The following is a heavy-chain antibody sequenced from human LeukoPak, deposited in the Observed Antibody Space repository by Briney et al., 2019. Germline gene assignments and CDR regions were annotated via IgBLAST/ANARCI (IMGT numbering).Heavy chain of an antibody. V-gene: IGHV1-2*02. CDR2: INPTSGGT. D-gene: IGHD4-17*01. J-gene: IGHJ4*02. CDR1: GYTFIGYY. Sequence: ASVKVSCKASGYTFIGYYIHWVRQAPGQGLEWMGWINPTSGGTNYALRFQGRVTMTRDTSITTAYMELSRLRSDDTAVYYCARDRVPYTVTPTSDYWGQGTLVTVSS. CDR3: ARDRVPYTVTPTSDY.